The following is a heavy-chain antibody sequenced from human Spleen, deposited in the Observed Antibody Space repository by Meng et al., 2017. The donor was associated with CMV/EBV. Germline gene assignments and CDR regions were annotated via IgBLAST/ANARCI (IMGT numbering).Heavy chain of an antibody. J-gene: IGHJ4*02. V-gene: IGHV4-34*01. Sequence: FLSGYYWSWIRQPPGKGLEWIGEINHSGSTNYNPSLKSRVTISVDTSKNQFSLKLSSVTAADTAVYYCARGRGLYCSGGSCYSGGDYWGQGTLVTVSS. CDR2: INHSGST. D-gene: IGHD2-15*01. CDR1: FLSGYY. CDR3: ARGRGLYCSGGSCYSGGDY.